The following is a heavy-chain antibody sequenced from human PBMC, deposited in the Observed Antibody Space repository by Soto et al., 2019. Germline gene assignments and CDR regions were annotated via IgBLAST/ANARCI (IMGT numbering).Heavy chain of an antibody. J-gene: IGHJ5*02. D-gene: IGHD4-4*01. V-gene: IGHV1-69*04. CDR1: GGTFSSYT. Sequence: EASVKVSCKASGGTFSSYTISWVRQAPGQGLEWMGRIIPILGIANYAQKFQGRVTITADKSTSTAYMELSSLRSEDTAVYYCARDLPSTVTTSKILRDFDNWFDPWGQGTLVTVSS. CDR3: ARDLPSTVTTSKILRDFDNWFDP. CDR2: IIPILGIA.